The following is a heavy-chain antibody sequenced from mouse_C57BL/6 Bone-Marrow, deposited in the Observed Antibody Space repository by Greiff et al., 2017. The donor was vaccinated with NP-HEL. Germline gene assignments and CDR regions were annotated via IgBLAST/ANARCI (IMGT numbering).Heavy chain of an antibody. Sequence: QVQLQQSGAELVKPGASVKMSCKASGYTFTSYWITWVEQRPGQGLEWIGDIYPGSGSTNYNEKFKSKATLTVDTTSSTAYMQLSSLTSEGSADWYCASRDYYALDYWGQGTSGTVSS. V-gene: IGHV1-55*01. CDR1: GYTFTSYW. CDR2: IYPGSGST. CDR3: ASRDYYALDY. J-gene: IGHJ4*01.